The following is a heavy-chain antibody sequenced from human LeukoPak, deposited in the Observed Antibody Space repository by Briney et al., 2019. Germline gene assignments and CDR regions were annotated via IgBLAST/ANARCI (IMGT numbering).Heavy chain of an antibody. CDR1: GFTFSRYW. CDR2: ISPDGSRT. Sequence: PGGSLRLSCAASGFTFSRYWMHWVRQAPGKGLVWVSRISPDGSRTAYADSVKGRFTIPRDNAKNTVYLQMNSLRAEDTAVYYCARVALGSYNWFDPWGQGTLVTVSS. CDR3: ARVALGSYNWFDP. J-gene: IGHJ5*02. V-gene: IGHV3-74*01. D-gene: IGHD3-10*01.